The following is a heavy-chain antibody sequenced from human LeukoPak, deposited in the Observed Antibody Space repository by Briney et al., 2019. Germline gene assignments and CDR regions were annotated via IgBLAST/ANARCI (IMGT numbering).Heavy chain of an antibody. J-gene: IGHJ4*02. V-gene: IGHV4-59*01. CDR1: GDSISSYY. Sequence: SSGTLSLTCTVSGDSISSYYWSWIRQPPGKGLEWIGYIYYSGSTNYNPSLKSRVTISVDTSKNQFSLKLSSVTAADTAVYYCARGHSGYDGWGQGTLVTVSS. D-gene: IGHD5-12*01. CDR3: ARGHSGYDG. CDR2: IYYSGST.